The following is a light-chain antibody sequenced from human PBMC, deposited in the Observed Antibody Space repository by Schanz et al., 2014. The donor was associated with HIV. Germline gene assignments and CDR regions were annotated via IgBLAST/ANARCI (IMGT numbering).Light chain of an antibody. CDR1: SSDVGGYDY. Sequence: QSALTQPASVSGSPGQSITISCTGTSSDVGGYDYLSWYQQHPGKAPKLIIYDVNYRPSGSSNRFSGSKSGSTASLAIFGLQAEDEADYYCSSYTTNGTWLFGGGTKLTVL. V-gene: IGLV2-14*01. J-gene: IGLJ3*02. CDR3: SSYTTNGTWL. CDR2: DVN.